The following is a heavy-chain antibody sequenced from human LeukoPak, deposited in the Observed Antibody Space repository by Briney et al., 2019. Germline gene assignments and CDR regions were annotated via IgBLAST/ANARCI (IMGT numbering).Heavy chain of an antibody. V-gene: IGHV4-59*12. CDR3: ARDQPPDY. CDR1: GGSISSSN. Sequence: PSETLSVTATVSGGSISSSNWSWIRPPPGKGLEWIGYIYYSGSTNYNPSLKSRVTISVDTSKNQFSLKLSSVTAADTAVYYCARDQPPDYWGQGTLVTVSS. CDR2: IYYSGST. J-gene: IGHJ4*02.